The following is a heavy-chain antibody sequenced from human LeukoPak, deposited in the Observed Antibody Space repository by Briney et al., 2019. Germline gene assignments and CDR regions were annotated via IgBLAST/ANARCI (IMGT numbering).Heavy chain of an antibody. CDR2: MNPNSGNT. CDR1: GYTFTSYD. V-gene: IGHV1-8*01. Sequence: ASVKVSCKASGYTFTSYDINWVRQATGQGLEWMGWMNPNSGNTGYAQKFQGRVTMTRNTSISTAYMELSSLRSEDTVVYYCARSRSLAYCGGDCYFDFDYWGQGTLVTVTS. J-gene: IGHJ4*02. D-gene: IGHD2-21*02. CDR3: ARSRSLAYCGGDCYFDFDY.